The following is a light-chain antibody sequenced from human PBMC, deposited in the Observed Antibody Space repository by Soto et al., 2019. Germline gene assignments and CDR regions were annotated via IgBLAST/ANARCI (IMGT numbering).Light chain of an antibody. Sequence: VMTQSPASLSSSPGDTVTLSCRATQTAYKNLAWYQQKPGQAPRLLIFEASTRATGLPARVSCSGSGTEFDVTISSLESEYDEIGYCQVYNRWPPVFIFGQGTRVEIK. CDR3: QVYNRWPPVFI. CDR2: EAS. V-gene: IGKV3D-15*01. CDR1: QTAYKN. J-gene: IGKJ2*01.